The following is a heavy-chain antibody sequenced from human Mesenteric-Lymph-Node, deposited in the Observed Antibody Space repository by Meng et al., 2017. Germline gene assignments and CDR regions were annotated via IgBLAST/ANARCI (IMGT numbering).Heavy chain of an antibody. CDR2: ISAYNGNT. V-gene: IGHV1-18*01. J-gene: IGHJ3*02. Sequence: ASVKVSCQGFGYTFTRYGISRVRQAPGQGLEWMGWISAYNGNTNYAQKLQGRVTMTTDTSTSTAYMELRSLRSVDTAVYYCTRDWGSPKAWYSSSWYHAFDIWGQGTRVTVSS. CDR3: TRDWGSPKAWYSSSWYHAFDI. CDR1: GYTFTRYG. D-gene: IGHD6-13*01.